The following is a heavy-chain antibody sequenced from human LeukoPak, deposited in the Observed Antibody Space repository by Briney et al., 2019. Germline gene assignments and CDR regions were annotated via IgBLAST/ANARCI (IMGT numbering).Heavy chain of an antibody. CDR3: ARDWCSGQSCYLDY. CDR2: IYSGDFT. D-gene: IGHD2-15*01. Sequence: GGSLRLSCAASGFTVSSNYMSWVRQAPGKGLEWVSLIYSGDFTYYADSVKGRFTISRDNSKNTVFLQMNRLRAEDTAVYYCARDWCSGQSCYLDYWGQGTLVTVSS. J-gene: IGHJ4*02. CDR1: GFTVSSNY. V-gene: IGHV3-53*01.